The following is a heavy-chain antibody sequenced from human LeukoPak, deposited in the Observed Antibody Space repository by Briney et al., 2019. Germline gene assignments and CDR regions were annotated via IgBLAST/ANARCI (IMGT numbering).Heavy chain of an antibody. CDR1: GGSISSYD. J-gene: IGHJ4*02. CDR2: IYYSGST. CDR3: ARQTGSGLFILP. V-gene: IGHV4-59*08. D-gene: IGHD3/OR15-3a*01. Sequence: SETLSLTCTVSGGSISSYDWSWIRQPPGKGLEWIGYIYYSGSTNYNPSLKSQVSISIDTSKNQFSLKLTSVTAADTAVYYCARQTGSGLFILPGGQGTLVTVSS.